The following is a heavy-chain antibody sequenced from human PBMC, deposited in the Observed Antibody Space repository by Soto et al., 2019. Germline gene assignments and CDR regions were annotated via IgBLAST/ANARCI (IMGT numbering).Heavy chain of an antibody. D-gene: IGHD2-15*01. CDR1: GGSISSYY. CDR3: ASSTPRTYCSGGSCPRGSIDY. J-gene: IGHJ4*02. V-gene: IGHV4-59*01. CDR2: IYYSGST. Sequence: SETLSLTCTVSGGSISSYYWSWIRQPPGKGLEWIGYIYYSGSTNYNPSLKSRVTISVDTSKNQFSLKLSSVTAADTAVYYCASSTPRTYCSGGSCPRGSIDYWGQGTLVTVSS.